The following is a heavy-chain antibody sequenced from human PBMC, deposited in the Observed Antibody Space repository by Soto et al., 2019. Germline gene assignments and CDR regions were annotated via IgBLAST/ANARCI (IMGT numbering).Heavy chain of an antibody. CDR3: ARAGSPFHSDSTGYWGFDS. Sequence: XGSLILSCAAAGVTLSDHEMNWVRQAPGRGLEWVSVIYSSGTTYYGDSVKGRFTISRDNSKNTLYLQMNSLRTEDTALYYCARAGSPFHSDSTGYWGFDSWPQGTLVTVSS. V-gene: IGHV3-53*01. CDR2: IYSSGTT. D-gene: IGHD3-9*01. J-gene: IGHJ4*02. CDR1: GVTLSDHE.